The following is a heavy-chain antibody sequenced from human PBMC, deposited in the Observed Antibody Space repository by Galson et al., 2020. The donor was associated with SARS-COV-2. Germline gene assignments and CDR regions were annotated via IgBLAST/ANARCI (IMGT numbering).Heavy chain of an antibody. J-gene: IGHJ4*02. V-gene: IGHV3-72*01. CDR1: GFTFSDHY. Sequence: TGGSLRLYCAASGFTFSDHYMDWVRQAPGKGLEWVGRTRNKANSYTAEYAASVRGRFTIPRDGSKNSLYLQMNSLKTEDTAVYYCARGPSGYDSSGYYYPWDSWGQGTLVTVSS. CDR2: TRNKANSYTA. CDR3: ARGPSGYDSSGYYYPWDS. D-gene: IGHD3-22*01.